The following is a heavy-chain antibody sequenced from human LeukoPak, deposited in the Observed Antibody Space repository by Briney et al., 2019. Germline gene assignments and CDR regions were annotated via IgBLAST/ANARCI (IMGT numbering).Heavy chain of an antibody. CDR1: GYIFTGYY. V-gene: IGHV1-2*02. J-gene: IGHJ4*02. D-gene: IGHD6-13*01. CDR2: SNPSSGGT. CDR3: ARGYAGSSSWYAVDY. Sequence: ASVKVSCKASGYIFTGYYLHWVRQAPGQGLEWMGWSNPSSGGTNYAQKFQGRVTMTRDTSISTAYMELSRLRSDDTAVYYCARGYAGSSSWYAVDYWGQGTLVTVSS.